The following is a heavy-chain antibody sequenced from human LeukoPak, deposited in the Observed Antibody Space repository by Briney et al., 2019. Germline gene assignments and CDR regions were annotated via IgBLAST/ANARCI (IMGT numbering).Heavy chain of an antibody. CDR1: GFTLSSYA. J-gene: IGHJ4*02. CDR3: AKGRTVRGVIALWY. CDR2: ISDTGNT. V-gene: IGHV3-23*01. D-gene: IGHD3-10*01. Sequence: GGSLRLSCAASGFTLSSYAMSWVRQAPGKGLEWVSAISDTGNTYHADSVKGRFTISRDSSKNTLFLQMNSLRAEDTAVYYCAKGRTVRGVIALWYWGQGTLVTVSS.